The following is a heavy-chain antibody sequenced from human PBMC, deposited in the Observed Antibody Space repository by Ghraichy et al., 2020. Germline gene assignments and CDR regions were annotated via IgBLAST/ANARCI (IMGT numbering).Heavy chain of an antibody. Sequence: GGSLRLSCAASGFTFSSYAMSWVRQAPGKGLEWVSGISGWGSSTYYADSVKGRFTISRDNSKNTLYLQMNSLRVEDTAVYYCAKVGAGDYYYGMDVWGQGTTVTVSS. J-gene: IGHJ6*02. CDR2: ISGWGSST. CDR3: AKVGAGDYYYGMDV. D-gene: IGHD3-16*01. CDR1: GFTFSSYA. V-gene: IGHV3-23*01.